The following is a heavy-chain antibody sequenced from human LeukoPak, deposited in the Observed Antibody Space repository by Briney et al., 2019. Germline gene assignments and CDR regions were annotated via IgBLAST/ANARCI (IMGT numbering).Heavy chain of an antibody. V-gene: IGHV3-7*01. CDR3: ARDRGYGFDY. CDR1: RFTLSSYW. Sequence: PAGSLRLSCAASRFTLSSYWMSWVRQAHGKGLEWVASTKQDGREKYYGDSVKGRFTISRDNAKNSLYLQMSSLRAEDTVVYCCARDRGYGFDYWGQGTLVTVSS. J-gene: IGHJ4*02. CDR2: TKQDGREK. D-gene: IGHD5-18*01.